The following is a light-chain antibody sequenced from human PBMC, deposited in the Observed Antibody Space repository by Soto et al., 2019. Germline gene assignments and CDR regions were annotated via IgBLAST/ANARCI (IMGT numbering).Light chain of an antibody. CDR1: SSDVGFYNL. V-gene: IGLV2-23*01. Sequence: QSVLTQPASVCGSPGQSITISCTGTSSDVGFYNLVSWYQHRPGKAPKFILYEGSKRPSGVSNRFSGSKSGNTASLTISGLQAEDEAYYYCCSYAGDNAGGDNSVVFGGGTQVTVL. J-gene: IGLJ2*01. CDR2: EGS. CDR3: CSYAGDNAGGDNSVV.